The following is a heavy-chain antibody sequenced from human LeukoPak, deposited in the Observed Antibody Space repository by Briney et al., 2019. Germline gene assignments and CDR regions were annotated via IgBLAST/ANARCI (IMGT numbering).Heavy chain of an antibody. D-gene: IGHD6-13*01. CDR1: GFTFSSYG. Sequence: GGSLRLSCAASGFTFSSYGMHWVRQAPGKGREGVAVIWYDGSNKYYADSVKGRFTISRDNSKNTLYLQMNSLRAEDTAVYYCARSYSSSWYYFDYWGQGTLVTVSS. CDR2: IWYDGSNK. V-gene: IGHV3-33*01. J-gene: IGHJ4*02. CDR3: ARSYSSSWYYFDY.